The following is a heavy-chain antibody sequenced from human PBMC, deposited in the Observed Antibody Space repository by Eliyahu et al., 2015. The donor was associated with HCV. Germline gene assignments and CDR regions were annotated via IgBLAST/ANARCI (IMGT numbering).Heavy chain of an antibody. CDR1: GGSVTSGTYY. Sequence: QVQLQESGPGLVKPSETLSLTCTVSGGSVTSGTYYWSWIRQPPGKGLEWIGYIYYSGSTNYNPSLKSRVTISVDPSKNQFSLRLTSVTAADTAVYYCARGRATGWSINWFDPWGQGTLVTVSS. D-gene: IGHD6-19*01. V-gene: IGHV4-61*01. J-gene: IGHJ5*02. CDR3: ARGRATGWSINWFDP. CDR2: IYYSGST.